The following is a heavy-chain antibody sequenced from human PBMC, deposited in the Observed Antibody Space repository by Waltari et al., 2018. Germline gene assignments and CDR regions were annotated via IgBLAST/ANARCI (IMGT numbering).Heavy chain of an antibody. V-gene: IGHV3-21*01. Sequence: EVQLVESGGGLVKPGGSLRLSCAASGFTFSSYSMNWVRQAPGKGLEWVSSISSSSYIYYADSVKGRFTISRDNAKNSLYLQMNSLRAEDTAVYYCAREDYYGSGTTGWFDPWGQGTLVTVSS. D-gene: IGHD3-10*01. J-gene: IGHJ5*02. CDR3: AREDYYGSGTTGWFDP. CDR1: GFTFSSYS. CDR2: ISSSSYI.